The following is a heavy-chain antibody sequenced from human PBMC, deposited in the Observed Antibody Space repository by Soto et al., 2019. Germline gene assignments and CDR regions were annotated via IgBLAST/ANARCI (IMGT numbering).Heavy chain of an antibody. CDR2: TSDSGGST. J-gene: IGHJ4*02. CDR3: AKGRNNGFDY. V-gene: IGHV3-23*01. Sequence: GGSLRLSCAASGFTFSSYAMSWVRQAPGKGLEWVSATSDSGGSTYYADSVRGRFSISRDNSKNTLHLQMNSLRAEDTAVYYCAKGRNNGFDYWGQGTLVTVSS. CDR1: GFTFSSYA. D-gene: IGHD2-8*01.